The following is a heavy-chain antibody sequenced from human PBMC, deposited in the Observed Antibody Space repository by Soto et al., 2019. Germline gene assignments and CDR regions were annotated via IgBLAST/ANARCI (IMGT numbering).Heavy chain of an antibody. D-gene: IGHD1-26*01. CDR2: ISYDGSNK. CDR1: GFTFSSYA. V-gene: IGHV3-30-3*01. Sequence: GGSLRLSCAASGFTFSSYAMHWVRQAPGKGLEWVAVISYDGSNKYYADSVKGRFTISRDNSKNTLYLQMNSLRAEDTAVYYCARDAGAVGARSPTDYWGQGTLVTVSS. J-gene: IGHJ4*02. CDR3: ARDAGAVGARSPTDY.